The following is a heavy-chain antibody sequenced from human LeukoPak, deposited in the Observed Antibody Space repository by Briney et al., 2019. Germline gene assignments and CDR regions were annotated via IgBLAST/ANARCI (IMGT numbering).Heavy chain of an antibody. CDR1: GFTVSSNY. CDR2: IYSGGNT. Sequence: PGGSLRLSCAASGFTVSSNYMSWVRQAPGKGLEWVSVIYSGGNTYYADSVKGRFTISRDDARNSLFLQMNSLRAEDTAVYYCARDYYYDSSGSYHYSDYWGQGTLVTVSS. CDR3: ARDYYYDSSGSYHYSDY. V-gene: IGHV3-66*01. J-gene: IGHJ4*02. D-gene: IGHD3-22*01.